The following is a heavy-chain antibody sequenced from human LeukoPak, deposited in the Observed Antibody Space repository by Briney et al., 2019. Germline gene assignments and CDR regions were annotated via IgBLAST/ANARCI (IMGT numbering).Heavy chain of an antibody. Sequence: GGSLRLSCAASGFTFSDYYMSWIRQAPGKGLEWVSYISSSGSTMYYADSVKGRFTISRDNAKNSLYLQMNSLRAEDTAVYYCASGYSSGFRDSYFDYWGQGTLVTVSS. CDR1: GFTFSDYY. J-gene: IGHJ4*02. CDR3: ASGYSSGFRDSYFDY. V-gene: IGHV3-11*01. D-gene: IGHD6-19*01. CDR2: ISSSGSTM.